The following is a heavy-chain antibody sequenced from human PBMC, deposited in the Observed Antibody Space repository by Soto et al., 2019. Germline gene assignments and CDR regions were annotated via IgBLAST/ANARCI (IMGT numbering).Heavy chain of an antibody. CDR2: IYATGTT. J-gene: IGHJ5*02. CDR3: VRDGTKTLRDWFDP. Sequence: KTSETLSLTCTVSSASISGFYWSWIRKSAGKGLEWIGRIYATGTTDYNPSLKSRVMMSVDTSKKQFSLKLRSVTAADTAVYYCVRDGTKTLRDWFDPWGQGISVTVSS. CDR1: SASISGFY. D-gene: IGHD1-1*01. V-gene: IGHV4-4*07.